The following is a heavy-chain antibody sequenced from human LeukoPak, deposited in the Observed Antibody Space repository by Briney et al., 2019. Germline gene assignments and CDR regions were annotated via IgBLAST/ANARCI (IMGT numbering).Heavy chain of an antibody. V-gene: IGHV1-2*02. J-gene: IGHJ4*02. CDR1: GYTFTGYY. Sequence: SVKVSCKASGYTFTGYYMHWVRQAPGQGLEWMGWINPNSGGTNYAQKLQGRVTMTTDTSTSTAYMELRSLRSDDTAVYYCARSIAAAGIPDYWGQGTLVTVSS. D-gene: IGHD6-13*01. CDR2: INPNSGGT. CDR3: ARSIAAAGIPDY.